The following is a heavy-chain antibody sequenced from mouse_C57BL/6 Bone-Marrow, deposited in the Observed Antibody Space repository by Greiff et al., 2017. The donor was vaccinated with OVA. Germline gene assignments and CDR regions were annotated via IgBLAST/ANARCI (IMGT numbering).Heavy chain of an antibody. Sequence: LVESGAELMKPGASVKLSCKATGYTFTGYWIEWGKQRPGHGLEWIGESLPGSGSTNYNEKFKSKATFTADTSSNTAYMQLSSLTTEDSAIYYCASYGSSYVDFDVWGTGTTVTVSS. V-gene: IGHV1-9*01. CDR2: SLPGSGST. CDR1: GYTFTGYW. CDR3: ASYGSSYVDFDV. D-gene: IGHD1-1*01. J-gene: IGHJ1*03.